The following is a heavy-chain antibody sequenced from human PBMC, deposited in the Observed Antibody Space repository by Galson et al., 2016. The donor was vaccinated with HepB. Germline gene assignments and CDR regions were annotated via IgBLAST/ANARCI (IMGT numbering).Heavy chain of an antibody. CDR1: GFTVSNNY. CDR2: IYNNYST. D-gene: IGHD2-21*02. V-gene: IGHV3-66*01. CDR3: ARSRGDCYSCYYYYGMDV. Sequence: SLRLSCAASGFTVSNNYMSWVRQAPGKGLEWVSIIYNNYSTEYADSVKGRFIISRDNSKNTLFLEMNNLRVEDTAVYYCARSRGDCYSCYYYYGMDVWGQGTTVTVSS. J-gene: IGHJ6*02.